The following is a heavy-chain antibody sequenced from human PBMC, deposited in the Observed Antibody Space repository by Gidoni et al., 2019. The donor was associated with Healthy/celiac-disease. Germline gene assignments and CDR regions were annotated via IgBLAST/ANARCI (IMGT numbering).Heavy chain of an antibody. CDR1: GFTFDAYA. CDR3: AKDHYYDSSGYLDY. CDR2: ISWNSGSI. D-gene: IGHD3-22*01. V-gene: IGHV3-9*01. J-gene: IGHJ4*02. Sequence: EVQLVESGGGLVQPGRSLRLSCAASGFTFDAYAMHWVRQAPGKGLEWVSGISWNSGSIGYADSVKGRFTISRDNAKNSLYLQMNSLRAEDTALYYCAKDHYYDSSGYLDYWGQGTLVTVSS.